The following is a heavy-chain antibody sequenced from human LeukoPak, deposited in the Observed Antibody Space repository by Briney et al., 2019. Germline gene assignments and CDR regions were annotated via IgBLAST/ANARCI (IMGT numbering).Heavy chain of an antibody. CDR2: IDPSDSYT. V-gene: IGHV5-10-1*01. CDR3: ATGYCSGGSCYSFDY. CDR1: GYSFTSYW. J-gene: IGHJ4*02. Sequence: GESLKTSCKGSGYSFTSYWISWVRQMPGKGLEWMGRIDPSDSYTNYSPSFQGHVTISADKSISTAYLQWSSLKAPDTAMYYCATGYCSGGSCYSFDYWGQGTLVTVSS. D-gene: IGHD2-15*01.